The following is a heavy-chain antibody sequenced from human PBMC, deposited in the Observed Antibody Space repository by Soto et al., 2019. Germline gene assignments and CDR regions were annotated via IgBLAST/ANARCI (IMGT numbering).Heavy chain of an antibody. CDR3: ARRGGVVRNFYHYYYGMDV. Sequence: EVQLVQSGAEVKKPGESLKISCKGSGYSFTSYWIGWVRQMPGKGLEWMGIIYPGDSDTRYSPSFQGQVTISADKSISTAYLQWSSLKASDTAIYYCARRGGVVRNFYHYYYGMDVWGQGTTVTVSS. CDR1: GYSFTSYW. CDR2: IYPGDSDT. J-gene: IGHJ6*02. D-gene: IGHD2-15*01. V-gene: IGHV5-51*01.